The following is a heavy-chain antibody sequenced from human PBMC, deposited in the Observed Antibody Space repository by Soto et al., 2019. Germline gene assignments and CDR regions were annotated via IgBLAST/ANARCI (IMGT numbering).Heavy chain of an antibody. Sequence: ASVKVSCKTSGYTFAAYYIHWIRQAPGQGLEWMGWINPTSGGTVYAQNFQDRVTMTRDTSISTAYMELRRLNSDDTAVYYCASDPDYGDYWGYFFDSWGQGTTVTVSS. J-gene: IGHJ4*02. D-gene: IGHD4-17*01. CDR2: INPTSGGT. V-gene: IGHV1-2*02. CDR1: GYTFAAYY. CDR3: ASDPDYGDYWGYFFDS.